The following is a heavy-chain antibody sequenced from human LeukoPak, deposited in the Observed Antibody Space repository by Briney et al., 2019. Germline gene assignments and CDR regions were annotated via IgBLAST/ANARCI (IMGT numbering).Heavy chain of an antibody. J-gene: IGHJ2*01. CDR2: IGVDGSMK. V-gene: IGHV3-30*02. D-gene: IGHD2-2*01. CDR1: GFPFTQHG. CDR3: VVVLVPAAVWHFDL. Sequence: SGGSLRLSCAASGFPFTQHGFHWFRQAPGKGLEWAALIGVDGSMKYYGDSVKGRFTISRDNSRNTLYLQMDSLRAEDTAVYYCVVVLVPAAVWHFDLWGRGTLVTVSS.